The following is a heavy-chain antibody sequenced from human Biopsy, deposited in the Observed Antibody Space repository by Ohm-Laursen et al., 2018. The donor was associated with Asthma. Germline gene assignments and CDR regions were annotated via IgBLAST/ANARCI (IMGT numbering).Heavy chain of an antibody. Sequence: SLRLSCAASALRRNIDGMHWVRQAPGKGLEWVAVMSFDGRQTYYADSVKGRFTISRDNSKNTLYLQMNSLRAEDTAVYYRAKERYYDFWSGYPIWGQGTMVTVSS. CDR2: MSFDGRQT. CDR3: AKERYYDFWSGYPI. J-gene: IGHJ3*02. V-gene: IGHV3-30*18. D-gene: IGHD3-3*01. CDR1: ALRRNIDG.